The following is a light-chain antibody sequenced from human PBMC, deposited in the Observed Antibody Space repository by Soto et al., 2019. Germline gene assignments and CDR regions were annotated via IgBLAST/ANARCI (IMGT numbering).Light chain of an antibody. CDR2: AAS. V-gene: IGKV1-39*01. CDR3: QQSYTIAIT. CDR1: QSIRIY. J-gene: IGKJ5*01. Sequence: DIQMTQSPSSLSASVGDRVTISCRASQSIRIYLNWYQQKPGKAPNLLLYAASSLQGGVPLRFSGSGSGTDFTLTISSLQPEDFATYFCQQSYTIAITFGQGTRLEIK.